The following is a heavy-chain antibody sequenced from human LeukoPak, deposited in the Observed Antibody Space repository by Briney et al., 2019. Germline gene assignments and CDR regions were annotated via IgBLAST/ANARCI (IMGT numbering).Heavy chain of an antibody. CDR2: ISYDSTTI. CDR1: GFTFSSNS. Sequence: PGGSLRLSCAASGFTFSSNSMNWIRQAPGKGLEWLSYISYDSTTIYYADSVKGRFTISRDNAKNSLYLQMNSLRAEDTAVYYCARDVGQFPVYWGQGTLVTVSS. D-gene: IGHD5-24*01. CDR3: ARDVGQFPVY. J-gene: IGHJ4*02. V-gene: IGHV3-48*01.